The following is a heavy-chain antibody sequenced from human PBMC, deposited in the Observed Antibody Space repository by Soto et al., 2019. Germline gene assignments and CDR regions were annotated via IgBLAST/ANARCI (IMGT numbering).Heavy chain of an antibody. CDR3: AKTVPGTKY. D-gene: IGHD6-19*01. V-gene: IGHV3-23*01. Sequence: EVQLLESGGGLVQPGGSLRLSCAASGFTFSSYAMSWVRQAPGKGLEWVSGISGSDDSIYYADSVKGRFTISRDNSKNTLYLQMNSLGAEDTAVYYCAKTVPGTKYWGQGTLVTVSS. CDR1: GFTFSSYA. J-gene: IGHJ4*02. CDR2: ISGSDDSI.